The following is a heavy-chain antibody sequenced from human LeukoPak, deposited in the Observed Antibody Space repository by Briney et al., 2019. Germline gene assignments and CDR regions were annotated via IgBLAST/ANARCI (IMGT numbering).Heavy chain of an antibody. D-gene: IGHD6-6*01. CDR1: GFTFSSYG. V-gene: IGHV3-30*02. CDR3: AKDKSIAAPVYYMDV. Sequence: GGSLRLSCAASGFTFSSYGMHWVRQAAGKGLEGVAFIRYDGSNKYYADSVKGRFTISRVNSKNTLYLQMNSLRAEDTAVYYCAKDKSIAAPVYYMDVWGKGTTVTVSS. J-gene: IGHJ6*03. CDR2: IRYDGSNK.